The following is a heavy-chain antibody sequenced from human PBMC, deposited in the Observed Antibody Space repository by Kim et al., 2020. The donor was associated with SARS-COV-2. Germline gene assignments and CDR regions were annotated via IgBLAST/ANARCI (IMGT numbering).Heavy chain of an antibody. CDR1: GGSISSSSYY. CDR3: ARQGNQLPFMITFGGVNWFDP. D-gene: IGHD3-16*01. J-gene: IGHJ5*02. CDR2: IYYSGST. V-gene: IGHV4-39*01. Sequence: SETLSLTCTVSGGSISSSSYYWGWIRQPPGKGLEWIGSIYYSGSTYYNPSLKSRVTISVDTSKNQFSLKLSSVTAADTAVYYCARQGNQLPFMITFGGVNWFDPWGQGTLVTVSS.